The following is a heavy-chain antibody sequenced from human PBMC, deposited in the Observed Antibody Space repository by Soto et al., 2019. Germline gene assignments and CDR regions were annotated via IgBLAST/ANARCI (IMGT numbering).Heavy chain of an antibody. CDR1: GGSFSGYY. D-gene: IGHD3-16*02. Sequence: SETLSLTCAVYGGSFSGYYWSCIRQPPGKGLEWIGEITHSGSTNYNPSLKSRVTISVDTSKNQFSLKLRSVTAADTAVYYCARAHYDYVWGSYRRNWFEPWGQGTMVTVSS. V-gene: IGHV4-34*01. CDR2: ITHSGST. J-gene: IGHJ5*02. CDR3: ARAHYDYVWGSYRRNWFEP.